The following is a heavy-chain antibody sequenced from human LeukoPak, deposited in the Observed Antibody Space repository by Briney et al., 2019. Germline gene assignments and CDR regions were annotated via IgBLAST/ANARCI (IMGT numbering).Heavy chain of an antibody. CDR1: GYSFTSYW. CDR3: ARLRIVGATSSYFDY. Sequence: GESLKISCKGSGYSFTSYWIGWVRQMPGKGLEWMGIIYPGDSDTRYSPSFQGQVTISADKSISTAYLQWSSLKASDTAMYYCARLRIVGATSSYFDYWGQGTLVTVSS. V-gene: IGHV5-51*01. CDR2: IYPGDSDT. D-gene: IGHD1-26*01. J-gene: IGHJ4*02.